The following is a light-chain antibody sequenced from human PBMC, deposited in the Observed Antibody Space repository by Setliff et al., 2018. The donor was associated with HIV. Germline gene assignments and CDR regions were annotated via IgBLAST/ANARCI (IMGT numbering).Light chain of an antibody. CDR1: SSDVGGYKF. Sequence: QSVLAQPASVSGSPGQSITISCTGTSSDVGGYKFVSWYQQHPGKAPKLMIYEVSNRPSGVSDRFSGSKSGSTASLTISGLQAEDEADYYCGSYTSTTSDVFGSGTKVTV. CDR2: EVS. J-gene: IGLJ1*01. V-gene: IGLV2-14*01. CDR3: GSYTSTTSDV.